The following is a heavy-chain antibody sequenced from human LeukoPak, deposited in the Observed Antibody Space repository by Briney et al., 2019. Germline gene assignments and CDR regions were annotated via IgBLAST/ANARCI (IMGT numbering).Heavy chain of an antibody. Sequence: GGSLRLSCAASVLTFSNYAMSWVRQAPGKGLGWVSTISGGSGSTYYADSVKGRFTISRDNSKNTLYLQMNSLRAEDTAVYYCASGIAIFGAPFDYWGQGALVTVSS. V-gene: IGHV3-23*01. D-gene: IGHD3-3*01. CDR2: ISGGSGST. J-gene: IGHJ4*02. CDR3: ASGIAIFGAPFDY. CDR1: VLTFSNYA.